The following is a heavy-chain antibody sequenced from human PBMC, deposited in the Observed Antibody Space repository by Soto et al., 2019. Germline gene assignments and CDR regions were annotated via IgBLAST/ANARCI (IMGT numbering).Heavy chain of an antibody. CDR1: GGSFSGYY. V-gene: IGHV4-34*01. Sequence: PSETLSLTCAVYGGSFSGYYWSWIRQPPGKGLEWIGEINHSGSTNYNPSLKSRVTISVDTSKNQFSLKLSSVTAADTAVYYCARDAGAAAGYYYGMDVWGQGTTVTVSS. CDR3: ARDAGAAAGYYYGMDV. J-gene: IGHJ6*02. D-gene: IGHD6-13*01. CDR2: INHSGST.